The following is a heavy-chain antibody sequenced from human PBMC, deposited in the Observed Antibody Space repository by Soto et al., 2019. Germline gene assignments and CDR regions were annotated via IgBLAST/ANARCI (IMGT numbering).Heavy chain of an antibody. CDR3: ARGTRATQYYNSFYGVDV. CDR2: ISYSGST. V-gene: IGHV4-59*01. Sequence: PSETLSLTCSVSGGSISPYFWTWVRQAPGRGLKWIGYISYSGSTNYNPSLKSRLTILLSTSKKQFSLKLSSVTAADTAVYYCARGTRATQYYNSFYGVDVWGQGTTVTVSS. J-gene: IGHJ6*02. CDR1: GGSISPYF.